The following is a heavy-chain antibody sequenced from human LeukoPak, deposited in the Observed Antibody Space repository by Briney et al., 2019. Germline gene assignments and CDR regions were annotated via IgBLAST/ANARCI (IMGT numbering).Heavy chain of an antibody. V-gene: IGHV4-61*08. CDR2: IYYSGST. J-gene: IGHJ6*03. CDR1: GDSISSDGHS. Sequence: PSETLSLTCGVSGDSISSDGHSWSWIRQPPGKGLEWIGYIYYSGSTNYNPSLKSRVTISVDTSKNQFSLKLSSVTAADTAVYYCARRGVTYYYDSSGPYYYYYYMDVWGKGTTVTISS. CDR3: ARRGVTYYYDSSGPYYYYYYMDV. D-gene: IGHD3-22*01.